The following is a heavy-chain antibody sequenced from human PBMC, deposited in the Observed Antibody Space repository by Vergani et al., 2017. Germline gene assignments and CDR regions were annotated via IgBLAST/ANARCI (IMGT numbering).Heavy chain of an antibody. CDR1: GGSINTGAYY. CDR3: ARAVGCSSTSCYRAYYYYMDV. Sequence: QVQLQESGPRLVRPSQTLSLTCTVSGGSINTGAYYWSWIRQPAGKGLEWIGRVYTSGMTNYNPSLKSRVTISVDTSKNQFSLKLSSVTAADTAVYYCARAVGCSSTSCYRAYYYYMDVWGKGTTVTVSS. D-gene: IGHD2-2*02. CDR2: VYTSGMT. V-gene: IGHV4-61*02. J-gene: IGHJ6*03.